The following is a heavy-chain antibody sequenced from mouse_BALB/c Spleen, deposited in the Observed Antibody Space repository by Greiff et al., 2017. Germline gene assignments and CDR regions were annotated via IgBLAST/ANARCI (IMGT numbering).Heavy chain of an antibody. Sequence: DVKLQESGPDLVKPSQSLSLTCTVTGYSITSGYSWHWIRQFPGNKLEWMGYIHYSGSTNYNPSLKSRISITRDTSKNQFFLQLNSVTTEDTATYYCAAMITTRGDYAMDYWGQGTSVTVSS. D-gene: IGHD2-4*01. V-gene: IGHV3-1*02. CDR1: GYSITSGYS. CDR2: IHYSGST. J-gene: IGHJ4*01. CDR3: AAMITTRGDYAMDY.